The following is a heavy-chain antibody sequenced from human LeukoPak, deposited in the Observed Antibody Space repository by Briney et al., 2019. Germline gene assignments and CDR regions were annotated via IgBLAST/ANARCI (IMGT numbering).Heavy chain of an antibody. CDR3: ARDLYRAGFWSGLGQAQYGIDV. V-gene: IGHV3-21*01. D-gene: IGHD3-3*01. Sequence: KPWGSLKLSCATSGIPFNSFSMNWVRQAPGEGLDWVSSISSNSSYIYYPDSVKGQFTISRDNAKNSLYLQMNNLRAEDAAVYYCARDLYRAGFWSGLGQAQYGIDVWGQGTTVTVSS. CDR1: GIPFNSFS. J-gene: IGHJ6*02. CDR2: ISSNSSYI.